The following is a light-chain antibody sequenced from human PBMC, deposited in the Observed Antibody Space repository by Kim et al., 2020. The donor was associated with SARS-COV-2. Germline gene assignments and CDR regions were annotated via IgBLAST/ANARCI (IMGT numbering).Light chain of an antibody. CDR1: KLGDKY. Sequence: SYELTQPPSVSVSPGQTAYITCSGNKLGDKYVCWYQQKPGLSPVLVIYQDNKRPSGIPERFSGSNSGNTATLTISGTQAMDEADYYCQPWDSSTVVFGGGTQLTVL. J-gene: IGLJ2*01. CDR3: QPWDSSTVV. CDR2: QDN. V-gene: IGLV3-1*01.